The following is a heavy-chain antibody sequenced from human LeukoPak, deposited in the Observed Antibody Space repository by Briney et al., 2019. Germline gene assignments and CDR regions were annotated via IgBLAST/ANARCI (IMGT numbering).Heavy chain of an antibody. CDR2: ISASGGST. Sequence: GGSLRLSCAASGFTFSSYAMSWVRQAPGMGLEWVSAISASGGSTYYADSVKGRFTISRDNSKSTLYLQMSTLRAEDTAMYYCAKVAKGNIVVVTALDYWGPGTLVTVSS. CDR3: AKVAKGNIVVVTALDY. V-gene: IGHV3-23*01. CDR1: GFTFSSYA. D-gene: IGHD2-21*02. J-gene: IGHJ4*02.